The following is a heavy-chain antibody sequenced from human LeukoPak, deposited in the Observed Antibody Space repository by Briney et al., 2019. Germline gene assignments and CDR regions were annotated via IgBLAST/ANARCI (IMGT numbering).Heavy chain of an antibody. CDR2: ISSSGSTI. Sequence: PGGSLRLSCAASGFTFSDYYMSWIRQAPGKGLEWVSYISSSGSTIYYADSVKGRFNISRDNAKNSLYLQMNSLRAEDTAVYYCASPRRGYSYFDPWGQGTLVTVSS. CDR3: ASPRRGYSYFDP. V-gene: IGHV3-11*01. CDR1: GFTFSDYY. J-gene: IGHJ5*02. D-gene: IGHD5-18*01.